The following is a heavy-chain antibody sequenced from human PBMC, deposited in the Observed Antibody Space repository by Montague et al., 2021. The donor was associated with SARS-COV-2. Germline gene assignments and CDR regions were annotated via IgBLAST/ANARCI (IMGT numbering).Heavy chain of an antibody. J-gene: IGHJ4*02. CDR3: VGEAYNPLDGN. Sequence: TLSLTCTVSGGAINCGDFSWSWLPPPAGKGLEWIGRIYVTGSTRSSPSLESRVTMPTATAQGQFSLKLSSVTAAAAGVYYCVGEAYNPLDGNWGQGTLVTVSS. V-gene: IGHV4-61*02. D-gene: IGHD2-21*01. CDR2: IYVTGST. CDR1: GGAINCGDFS.